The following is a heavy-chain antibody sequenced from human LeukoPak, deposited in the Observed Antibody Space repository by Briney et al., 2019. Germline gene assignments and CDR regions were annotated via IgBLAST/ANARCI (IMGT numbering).Heavy chain of an antibody. CDR3: ARDQGKVKGGPVDY. J-gene: IGHJ4*02. Sequence: ASVKVSCTASGYTFTGYYMHWVRQAPGQGLEWMGRINPNSGGTNYAQKFQGRVTMTRDTSTSTVYMELSSLRSEDTAVYYCARDQGKVKGGPVDYWGQGTLVTVSS. D-gene: IGHD3-10*01. CDR1: GYTFTGYY. V-gene: IGHV1-2*06. CDR2: INPNSGGT.